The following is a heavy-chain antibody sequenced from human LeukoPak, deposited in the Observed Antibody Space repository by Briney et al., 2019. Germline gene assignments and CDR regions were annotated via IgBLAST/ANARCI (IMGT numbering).Heavy chain of an antibody. CDR1: GFTFSSYW. V-gene: IGHV3-7*01. D-gene: IGHD2-2*01. CDR2: IKQDGSEK. Sequence: GGSLRLSCAASGFTFSSYWMSWVRQAPGKGLEWVANIKQDGSEKYYVDSVKGRFTISRDNAKNSLYLQMNSLRAEDTAVYYCARDDRRKDIVVVPAPLDYWGQGTLVTVSS. CDR3: ARDDRRKDIVVVPAPLDY. J-gene: IGHJ4*02.